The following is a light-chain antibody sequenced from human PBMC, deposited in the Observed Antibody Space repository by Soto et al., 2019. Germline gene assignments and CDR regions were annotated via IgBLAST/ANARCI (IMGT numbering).Light chain of an antibody. CDR2: AAS. CDR3: QQSYSTPWT. J-gene: IGKJ1*01. Sequence: DLQMTQSPSSLSASVRDRVTITCRASHNTRGYLNWYQQKPGKAPKLLIYAASNLQSGIPSRFSGSGSETDFTLTISSLQPEDFATYYCQQSYSTPWTFGQGTKVEIK. CDR1: HNTRGY. V-gene: IGKV1-39*01.